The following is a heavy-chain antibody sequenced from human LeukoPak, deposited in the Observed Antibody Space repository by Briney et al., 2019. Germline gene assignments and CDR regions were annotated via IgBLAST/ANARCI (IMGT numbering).Heavy chain of an antibody. CDR1: GSSISSGGYY. CDR3: ARHYVFVWGGSSFDY. D-gene: IGHD3-16*01. J-gene: IGHJ4*02. Sequence: PSQTLSLTCTVSGSSISSGGYYWSWIRQPPGKGLEWIGYIYHSGSTYYNPSLKSRVTISVDRSKNQFSLELKSVTASDTAVYYCARHYVFVWGGSSFDYWGPGILVTVSS. V-gene: IGHV4-30-2*01. CDR2: IYHSGST.